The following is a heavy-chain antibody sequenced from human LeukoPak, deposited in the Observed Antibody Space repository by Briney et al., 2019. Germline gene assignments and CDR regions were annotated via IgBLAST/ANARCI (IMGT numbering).Heavy chain of an antibody. CDR1: GYTFTSYS. D-gene: IGHD4-17*01. V-gene: IGHV1-18*01. CDR2: ITTYNGNT. CDR3: ARGYDYGDYVGDFDY. J-gene: IGHJ4*02. Sequence: ASVTVSCKASGYTFTSYSISWVRQAPGQGLEWMGWITTYNGNTHYAQKLQGRVTMTTETSTSTAYMDLRGLRSDDTAVYYCARGYDYGDYVGDFDYWGQGTLVTVSS.